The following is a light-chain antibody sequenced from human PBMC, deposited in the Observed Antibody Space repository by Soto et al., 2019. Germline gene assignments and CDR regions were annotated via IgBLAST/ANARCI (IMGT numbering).Light chain of an antibody. CDR1: HSVSGNF. Sequence: EIVLTQSPGTLSLSPGERATLSCRASHSVSGNFLAWYQQRPGQAPRLLIYGASSRAADIPDRFSGSGSGTDFTLTISRLEPEDFAVYFCPQYGNSPGTFGQGTKLEIK. CDR2: GAS. V-gene: IGKV3-20*01. J-gene: IGKJ2*01. CDR3: PQYGNSPGT.